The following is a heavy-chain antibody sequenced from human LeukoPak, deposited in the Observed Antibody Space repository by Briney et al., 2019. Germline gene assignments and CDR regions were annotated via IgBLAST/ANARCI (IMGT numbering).Heavy chain of an antibody. V-gene: IGHV3-21*04. CDR1: GFTFSSYS. D-gene: IGHD6-19*01. CDR3: ARDSSGSPDDY. J-gene: IGHJ4*02. CDR2: ISSSSSYI. Sequence: GGSLRLSCAASGFTFSSYSMNWVRQAPGKGLEWVSSISSSSSYIYYADSVKGRFTISRDNAKNSLYLQMNSLRAVDTALYYCARDSSGSPDDYWGQGTLVTASS.